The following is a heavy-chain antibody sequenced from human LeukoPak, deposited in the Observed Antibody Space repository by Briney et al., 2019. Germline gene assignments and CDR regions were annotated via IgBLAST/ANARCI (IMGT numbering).Heavy chain of an antibody. V-gene: IGHV4-59*01. Sequence: PSETLSLTCTVSGGSISSYYWSWIRQPPGKGLEWIGYIYYSGSTNYNPSLKSRVTISVDTSKNQFSLKLSSVTAADRAVYYCARDNTALDAFDIWGQGTMVTVSS. CDR3: ARDNTALDAFDI. D-gene: IGHD5-18*01. J-gene: IGHJ3*02. CDR2: IYYSGST. CDR1: GGSISSYY.